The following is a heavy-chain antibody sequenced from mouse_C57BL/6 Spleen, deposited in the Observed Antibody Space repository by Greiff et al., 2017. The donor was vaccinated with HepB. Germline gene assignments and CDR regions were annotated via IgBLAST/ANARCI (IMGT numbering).Heavy chain of an antibody. CDR2: IYIGNGYT. CDR1: GYTFTSYG. D-gene: IGHD1-1*01. J-gene: IGHJ2*01. Sequence: EVKLMESGAELVRPGSSVKMSCKTSGYTFTSYGINWVKQRPGQGLEWIGYIYIGNGYTEYNEKFKGKATLTSDTSSSTAYMQLSSLTSEDSAIYFCALYYGSSWKYYFDYWGQGTTLTVSS. V-gene: IGHV1-58*01. CDR3: ALYYGSSWKYYFDY.